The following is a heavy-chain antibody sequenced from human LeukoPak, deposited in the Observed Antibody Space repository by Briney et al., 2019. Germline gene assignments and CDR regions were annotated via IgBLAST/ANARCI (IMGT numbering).Heavy chain of an antibody. CDR1: GITFNSHA. CDR2: ISGSGGHT. D-gene: IGHD5-24*01. Sequence: PGGSLRLSCAASGITFNSHAMSWVRQAPGKGLEWVSLISGSGGHTYYGDSVKGRFTISRDNSKNTLYLQMNSLRADDTAVYYCAKGGVATMRDGYNYYYYYMEVWGRGTTVTVSS. V-gene: IGHV3-23*01. CDR3: AKGGVATMRDGYNYYYYYMEV. J-gene: IGHJ6*03.